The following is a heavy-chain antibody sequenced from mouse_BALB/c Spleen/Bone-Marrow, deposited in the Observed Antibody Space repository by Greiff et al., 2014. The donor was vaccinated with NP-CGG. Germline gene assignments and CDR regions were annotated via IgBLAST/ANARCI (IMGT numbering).Heavy chain of an antibody. CDR3: ARVYGWYFDV. V-gene: IGHV5-6-3*01. J-gene: IGHJ1*01. CDR2: INNNGGST. Sequence: EVQLVESGGGLVQPGGSLKLSCVASGFTFSSYGMSWARQTPDKRLELVATINNNGGSTYYPDSVKGQFTISRDNAKNTLYLQMSGLKSEDTAMYYCARVYGWYFDVWGAGTTVTVSS. CDR1: GFTFSSYG. D-gene: IGHD1-1*01.